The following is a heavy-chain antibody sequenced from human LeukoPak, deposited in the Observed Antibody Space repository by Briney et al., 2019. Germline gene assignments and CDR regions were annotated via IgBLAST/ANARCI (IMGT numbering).Heavy chain of an antibody. CDR3: ARIFDSSGYPDDAFDI. V-gene: IGHV3-48*01. D-gene: IGHD3-22*01. J-gene: IGHJ3*02. CDR1: GFPFSSYS. Sequence: GGSLRLSCAASGFPFSSYSMNWVRQAPGKGLEWVSYISSSGSTMYYADSVKGRFTISRDNAKNSLYLQMNSLRAEDTAVFYCARIFDSSGYPDDAFDIWGQGTMVTVSS. CDR2: ISSSGSTM.